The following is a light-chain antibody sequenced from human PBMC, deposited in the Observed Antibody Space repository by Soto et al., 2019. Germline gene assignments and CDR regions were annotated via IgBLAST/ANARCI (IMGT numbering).Light chain of an antibody. CDR3: ASYTTSSTYV. CDR2: DVS. Sequence: QSALTQPASVSGSPGQSIAISCTGTSSDGGAFNYVSWYQQHPGKAPKFMIFDVSSRPSGVSDRFSGSKSGNTASLTISGLQTEDEADYYCASYTTSSTYVFGTGTKVTVL. CDR1: SSDGGAFNY. V-gene: IGLV2-14*03. J-gene: IGLJ1*01.